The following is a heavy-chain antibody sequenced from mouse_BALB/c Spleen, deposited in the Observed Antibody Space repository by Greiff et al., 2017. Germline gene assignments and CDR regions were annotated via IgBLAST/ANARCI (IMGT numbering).Heavy chain of an antibody. J-gene: IGHJ3*01. Sequence: VNVVESGPGLVAPSQSLSITCTVSGFSLSRYSVHWVRQPPGKGLEWLGMIWGGGSTDYNSALKSRLSISKDNSKSQVFLKMNSLQTDDTAMYYCARNDDYDPWFAYWGQGTLVTVSA. V-gene: IGHV2-6-4*01. D-gene: IGHD2-4*01. CDR2: IWGGGST. CDR1: GFSLSRYS. CDR3: ARNDDYDPWFAY.